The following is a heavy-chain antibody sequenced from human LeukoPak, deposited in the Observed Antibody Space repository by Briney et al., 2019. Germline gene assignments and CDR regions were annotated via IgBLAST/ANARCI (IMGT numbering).Heavy chain of an antibody. D-gene: IGHD3-10*01. J-gene: IGHJ4*02. V-gene: IGHV4-59*01. CDR2: IYYSGST. CDR1: GGSISSYC. CDR3: ASDYYGSGSYLNY. Sequence: PSETLSLTCTVSGGSISSYCWSWIRQPPGKGLEWIGYIYYSGSTNYNPSLKSRVTISVDTSKNQFSLKLSSVTAADTAVYYCASDYYGSGSYLNYWGQGALVTVSS.